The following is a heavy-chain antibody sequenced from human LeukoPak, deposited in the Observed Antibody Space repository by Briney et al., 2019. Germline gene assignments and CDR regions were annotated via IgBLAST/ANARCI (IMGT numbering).Heavy chain of an antibody. J-gene: IGHJ5*02. CDR2: IYYSGST. CDR3: ARGNAWFDP. V-gene: IGHV4-59*01. CDR1: GGSISSYY. Sequence: SETLSLTCTVSGGSISSYYWSWIRQPPGKGLEWIGYIYYSGSTNYNPPLKSRVTISVDTSKNQFSLKLSSVTAADTAVYYCARGNAWFDPWGQGTLVTVSS.